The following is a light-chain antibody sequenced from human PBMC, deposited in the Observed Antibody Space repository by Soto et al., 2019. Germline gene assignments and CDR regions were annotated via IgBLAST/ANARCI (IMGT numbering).Light chain of an antibody. CDR3: QQCFSTPWT. CDR1: QSINRY. V-gene: IGKV1-39*01. CDR2: TAS. J-gene: IGKJ1*01. Sequence: DMQMTQSPSSLSASVGDRVTITCRASQSINRYLNWYQQKPGKAPKLLMYTASSLQSGVPSRFSGSGSGTDFTLTISSLQPEDFATYYCQQCFSTPWTFGQGTKVEIK.